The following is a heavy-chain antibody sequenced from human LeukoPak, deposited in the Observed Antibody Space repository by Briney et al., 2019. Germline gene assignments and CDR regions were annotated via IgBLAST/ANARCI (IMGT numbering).Heavy chain of an antibody. CDR3: ATSAEAGLDY. J-gene: IGHJ4*02. D-gene: IGHD6-19*01. CDR1: GFTFSSYS. CDR2: ISSSSSYI. V-gene: IGHV3-21*04. Sequence: GGSLRLSCAASGFTFSSYSMNWVRQAPGRGLEWVSSISSSSSYIYYADSVKGRFTISRDNSKNTLYLQMNSLRAEDTAVYYCATSAEAGLDYWGQGTLVTVSS.